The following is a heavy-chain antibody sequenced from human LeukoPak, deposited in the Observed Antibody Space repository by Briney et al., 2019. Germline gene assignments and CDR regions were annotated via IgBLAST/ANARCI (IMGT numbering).Heavy chain of an antibody. CDR3: ARYQLLGMYYYMDV. D-gene: IGHD2-2*01. CDR2: IYYSGST. J-gene: IGHJ6*03. Sequence: PSETLSLTCTVSGGSISSGDYYWSWIRQPPGKGLEWIGYIYYSGSTYYNPSLKSRVTISVDTSKNQFSLKLSSVTAADTAVYYCARYQLLGMYYYMDVWGKGTTVTVSS. V-gene: IGHV4-30-4*08. CDR1: GGSISSGDYY.